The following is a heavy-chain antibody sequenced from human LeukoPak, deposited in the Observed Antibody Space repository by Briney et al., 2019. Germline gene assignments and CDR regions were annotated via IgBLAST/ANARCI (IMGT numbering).Heavy chain of an antibody. J-gene: IGHJ6*03. V-gene: IGHV3-66*01. CDR3: ARKIAVAGTLYYMDV. D-gene: IGHD6-19*01. CDR1: GFTVSNNY. CDR2: IYSGGST. Sequence: LAGGSLRLSCAASGFTVSNNYMSWVRQAPGKGLEWVSLIYSGGSTSYADSVKGRFTISRDNSKNTLYLQMNSLRAEDTAVYYCARKIAVAGTLYYMDVWGKGTTVTVSS.